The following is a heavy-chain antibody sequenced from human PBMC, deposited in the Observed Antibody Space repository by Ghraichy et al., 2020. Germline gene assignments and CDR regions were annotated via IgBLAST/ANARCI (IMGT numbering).Heavy chain of an antibody. D-gene: IGHD6-19*01. J-gene: IGHJ4*02. CDR2: THYSGST. CDR1: GGSISGSY. Sequence: GSLRLSCFVSGGSISGSYCGWFRQPPGKGLEWIGFTHYSGSTEYNPSLTSRVTISVDTTKNHFSLRLSSVTAADTAIYYCTRGGGWLTDNWGQGTLVTVSS. CDR3: TRGGGWLTDN. V-gene: IGHV4-59*12.